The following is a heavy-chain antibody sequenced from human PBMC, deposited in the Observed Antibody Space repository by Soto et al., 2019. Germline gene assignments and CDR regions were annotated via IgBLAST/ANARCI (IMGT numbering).Heavy chain of an antibody. CDR2: ITPLFSTT. V-gene: IGHV1-69*01. CDR3: ARGYGDYDDY. CDR1: GGPFSPFF. Sequence: QVQLVQSGAEVKQPGSSVRVSCKASGGPFSPFFTTWVRQAPGKGLEWMGGITPLFSTTTYAQKFQDRVTIYADESTATVFLDIPSLRSDDTAVYFCARGYGDYDDYWGQGTPITVSA. J-gene: IGHJ4*02. D-gene: IGHD5-18*01.